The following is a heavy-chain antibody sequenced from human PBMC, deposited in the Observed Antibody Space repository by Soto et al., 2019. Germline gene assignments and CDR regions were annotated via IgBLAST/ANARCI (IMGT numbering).Heavy chain of an antibody. Sequence: ASVKVSCKASGYTFTGYYMHWVRQAPGQGLEWMGWINPNSGGTNYAQKFQGWVTMTRDTSISTAYMELSRLRSDDTAVYYCARGTYGDYVGWFDPWGQGTLVTVSS. CDR1: GYTFTGYY. CDR2: INPNSGGT. J-gene: IGHJ5*02. D-gene: IGHD4-17*01. CDR3: ARGTYGDYVGWFDP. V-gene: IGHV1-2*04.